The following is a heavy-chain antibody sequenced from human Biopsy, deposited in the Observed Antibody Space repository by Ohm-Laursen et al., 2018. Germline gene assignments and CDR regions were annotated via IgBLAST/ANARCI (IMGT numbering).Heavy chain of an antibody. D-gene: IGHD1-1*01. CDR3: AKRGVERGRPLAY. V-gene: IGHV1-69*13. CDR1: GGTFSSFG. J-gene: IGHJ4*02. CDR2: INSMFGTT. Sequence: ASVKVSCKASGGTFSSFGISWVRQAPGQGLEWMGEINSMFGTTNYAQTFQGRVTITADESTSTAYMEVCSLRSEDTAVYYCAKRGVERGRPLAYWGQGTLVTVSS.